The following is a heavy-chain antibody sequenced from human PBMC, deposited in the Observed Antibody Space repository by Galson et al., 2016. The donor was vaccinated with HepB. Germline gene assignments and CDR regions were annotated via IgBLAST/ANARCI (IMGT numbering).Heavy chain of an antibody. V-gene: IGHV3-30*18. J-gene: IGHJ1*01. CDR1: GFTFGSYG. D-gene: IGHD3-10*01. CDR2: ISYDASKK. Sequence: SLRLSCAASGFTFGSYGMHWVRQAPGKGLEWVAVISYDASKKHYADSVKGRFTISRDKSKNTLYLQMNSLRAEDTAVYYCAKSPLMFFGELLGYFQHWGQGTLVTGSS. CDR3: AKSPLMFFGELLGYFQH.